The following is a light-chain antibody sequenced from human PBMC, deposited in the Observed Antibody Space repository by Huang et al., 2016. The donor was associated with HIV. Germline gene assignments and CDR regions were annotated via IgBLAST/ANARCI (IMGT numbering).Light chain of an antibody. CDR1: QDINGH. CDR3: QQYDNLYT. V-gene: IGKV1-33*01. CDR2: GTS. Sequence: DIQMTQSPSSLSASVGDRVIITCQASQDINGHLNWYQQKPGQAPKLLFSGTSYLETGVTSRFSGSGSGTGFSLTISSLQAEDTATYYCQQYDNLYTFGPGTKLEIK. J-gene: IGKJ2*01.